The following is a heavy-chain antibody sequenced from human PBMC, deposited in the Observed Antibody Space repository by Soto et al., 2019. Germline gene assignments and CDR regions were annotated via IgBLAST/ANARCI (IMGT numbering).Heavy chain of an antibody. V-gene: IGHV3-30*03. CDR2: ISYEGSDK. D-gene: IGHD5-12*01. CDR3: ARTISHGPHTEIFDY. CDR1: GFTFSSYV. Sequence: QVQLVESGGGVVQPGRSLRLSCAVSGFTFSSYVMHWVRQAPGKGLEWVGVISYEGSDKYYGDSLKGRFTISRDNPKTTLYLQMNSRRDEDTAVYYCARTISHGPHTEIFDYWGQGTLVTVSS. J-gene: IGHJ4*02.